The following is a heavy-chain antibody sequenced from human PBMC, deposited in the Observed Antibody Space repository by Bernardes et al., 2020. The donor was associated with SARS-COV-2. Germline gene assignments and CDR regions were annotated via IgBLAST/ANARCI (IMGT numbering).Heavy chain of an antibody. J-gene: IGHJ4*02. Sequence: GGSLRLSCAASGFTLTPYAMSWVRQAPGKVLEWVSGIIGYADNTYYADSVKGRFTISRDNSKNTLFLQMDSLRPEDTAVYYCAKDYCGGDCDFFDYWGQGALVTVSS. CDR3: AKDYCGGDCDFFDY. V-gene: IGHV3-23*01. D-gene: IGHD2-21*02. CDR2: IIGYADNT. CDR1: GFTLTPYA.